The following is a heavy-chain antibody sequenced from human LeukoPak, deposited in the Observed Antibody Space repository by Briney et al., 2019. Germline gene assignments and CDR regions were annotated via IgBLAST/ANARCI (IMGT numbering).Heavy chain of an antibody. V-gene: IGHV3-23*01. CDR2: ISGSGGST. D-gene: IGHD3-3*01. Sequence: GGSLRLSCAASGFTFSSYAMSWVRQAPGKGLEWVSAISGSGGSTYYADSVKGRFTISRDNSKNTLYLQMNSLRAEDTAVYYCAGGTDFWSGYCFDSWGQGTLVTVSS. CDR3: AGGTDFWSGYCFDS. J-gene: IGHJ4*02. CDR1: GFTFSSYA.